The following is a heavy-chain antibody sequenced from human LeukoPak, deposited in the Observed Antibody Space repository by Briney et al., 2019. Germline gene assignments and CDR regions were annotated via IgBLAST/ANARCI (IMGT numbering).Heavy chain of an antibody. V-gene: IGHV3-11*05. J-gene: IGHJ4*02. CDR3: ARDHYYDTSGYIDY. Sequence: PGGSPRLSCAASGFTFGDFYMSWIRQAPGKGLEWVSYISSTSAYTNYADSVKGRFTISRDNAKNSLYLQMSSLRVEDTAVYYCARDHYYDTSGYIDYWGQGSLVTVSS. D-gene: IGHD3-22*01. CDR2: ISSTSAYT. CDR1: GFTFGDFY.